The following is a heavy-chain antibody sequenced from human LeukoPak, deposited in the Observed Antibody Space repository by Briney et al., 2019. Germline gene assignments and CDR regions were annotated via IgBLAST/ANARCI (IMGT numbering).Heavy chain of an antibody. CDR2: IIPILGIA. Sequence: SVKVSCKASGGTFSSYAISWVRQAPGQGLEWMGRIIPILGIANYAQKFQGRVTITADKSTSTAYMELSSLRSEDTAVYYCARDPWWNENPGDYYYYYGMDVWGQGTTVTVSS. V-gene: IGHV1-69*04. D-gene: IGHD1-1*01. CDR1: GGTFSSYA. J-gene: IGHJ6*02. CDR3: ARDPWWNENPGDYYYYYGMDV.